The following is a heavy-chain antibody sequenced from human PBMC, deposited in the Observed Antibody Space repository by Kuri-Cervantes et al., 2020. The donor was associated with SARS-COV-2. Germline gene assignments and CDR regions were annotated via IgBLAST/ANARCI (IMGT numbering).Heavy chain of an antibody. J-gene: IGHJ6*02. Sequence: GGSLRLSCAASGFTFSSYSMNWVRQAPGKGLEWVSSISSSSSYIYYADSVKGRFTISRDNAKNSLYLRMNSLRAEDTAVYYCARGGLGGQLVDGMDVWGQGTTVTDSS. CDR3: ARGGLGGQLVDGMDV. V-gene: IGHV3-21*01. CDR2: ISSSSSYI. D-gene: IGHD6-6*01. CDR1: GFTFSSYS.